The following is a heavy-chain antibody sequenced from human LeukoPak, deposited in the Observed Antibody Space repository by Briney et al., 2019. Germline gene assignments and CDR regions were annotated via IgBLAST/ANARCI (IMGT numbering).Heavy chain of an antibody. CDR1: GFTFSSYA. D-gene: IGHD3-22*01. J-gene: IGHJ4*02. V-gene: IGHV3-23*01. Sequence: GGSLRLSCAASGFTFSSYAMSWVRQAPGKGLEWVSAISGSGGSTYYADSVKGRFTITRDNSKNTLYLQMNSLRAEDTAVYYCAKDQGSMIVVVNFDYWGQGTLVTVSS. CDR2: ISGSGGST. CDR3: AKDQGSMIVVVNFDY.